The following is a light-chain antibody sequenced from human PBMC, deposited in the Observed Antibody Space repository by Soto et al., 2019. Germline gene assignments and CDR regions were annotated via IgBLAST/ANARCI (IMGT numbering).Light chain of an antibody. V-gene: IGLV2-23*01. CDR2: EGT. Sequence: QSVLTQPASVSGSPGQSISISCTGTSSDVGKYKFVSWYQQHPGKAPKVIIYEGTKRPSGVSNRFSGSKSGNTASLTISGLQAEDEADYYCCSHAGSGTLVFGGGTKLTVL. J-gene: IGLJ3*02. CDR3: CSHAGSGTLV. CDR1: SSDVGKYKF.